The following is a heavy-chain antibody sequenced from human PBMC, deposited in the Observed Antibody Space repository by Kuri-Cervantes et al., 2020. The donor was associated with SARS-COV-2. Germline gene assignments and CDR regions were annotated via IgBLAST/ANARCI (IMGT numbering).Heavy chain of an antibody. D-gene: IGHD1-26*01. J-gene: IGHJ4*02. Sequence: SQTLSLTCAVYGGSFSGYYWSWIRQPPGKGLEWIGEINHSGSTNYNPSLKSRVTISVDTSKNQFSLKLSSVTAADTAVYYCARQVGATVYYFDYWGQGTLVTVSS. V-gene: IGHV4-34*01. CDR3: ARQVGATVYYFDY. CDR1: GGSFSGYY. CDR2: INHSGST.